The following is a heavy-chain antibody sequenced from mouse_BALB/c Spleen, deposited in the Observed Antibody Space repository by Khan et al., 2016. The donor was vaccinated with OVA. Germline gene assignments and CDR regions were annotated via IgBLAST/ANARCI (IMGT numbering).Heavy chain of an antibody. CDR3: TRRISYFALDY. V-gene: IGHV9-3-1*01. J-gene: IGHJ4*01. CDR2: INTYTGEP. Sequence: QIQLVQSGPELKKPGETVKISCKASGYTFTNYGMNWVKQAPGKGLKWMGWINTYTGEPTYAGDFKGRFAFSLETSASTAYLQINNLKNEDTGTYFCTRRISYFALDYWGQGTSVTVSS. D-gene: IGHD2-4*01. CDR1: GYTFTNYG.